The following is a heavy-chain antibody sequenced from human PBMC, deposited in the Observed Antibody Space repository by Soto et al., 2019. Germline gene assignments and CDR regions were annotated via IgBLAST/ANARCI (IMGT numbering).Heavy chain of an antibody. V-gene: IGHV3-23*01. Sequence: EVQLLECGGGLVQPGGSLRLSCAASGFTFSSYAMSWVRQAPGKGLEWVSAISGSGISTYYADSVKGRFTISRDNSKNTLYLQMNSLRAEDTAVYYCAKEKAYSSGWDGMDVWGQGTAVTVSS. J-gene: IGHJ6*02. D-gene: IGHD6-19*01. CDR3: AKEKAYSSGWDGMDV. CDR1: GFTFSSYA. CDR2: ISGSGIST.